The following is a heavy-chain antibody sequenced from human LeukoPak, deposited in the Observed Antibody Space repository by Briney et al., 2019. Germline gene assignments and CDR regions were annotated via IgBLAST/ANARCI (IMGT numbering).Heavy chain of an antibody. V-gene: IGHV3-30*09. CDR1: GYSFTAFY. Sequence: SCKTSGYSFTAFYIHWVRQAPGKGLEWVAVISFDGSSKYYEDSAKGRFAISRDNSKNTLYLQMNSLRAEDTAVYYCARGFKMVRGVPFDYWGQGTLVTVSS. CDR2: ISFDGSSK. D-gene: IGHD3-10*01. J-gene: IGHJ4*02. CDR3: ARGFKMVRGVPFDY.